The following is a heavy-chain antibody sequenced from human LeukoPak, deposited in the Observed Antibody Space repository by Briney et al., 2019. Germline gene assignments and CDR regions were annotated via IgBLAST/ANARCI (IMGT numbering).Heavy chain of an antibody. D-gene: IGHD6-13*01. CDR3: ARGAAGTGVWFDP. J-gene: IGHJ5*02. CDR1: GGSFSGYY. CDR2: IYYSGST. V-gene: IGHV4-59*01. Sequence: SETLSLTCAVYGGSFSGYYWSWIRQPPGKGLEWIGYIYYSGSTNYNPSLKSRVTISVDTSKNQFSLKLSSVTAADTAVYYCARGAAGTGVWFDPWGQGTLVTVSS.